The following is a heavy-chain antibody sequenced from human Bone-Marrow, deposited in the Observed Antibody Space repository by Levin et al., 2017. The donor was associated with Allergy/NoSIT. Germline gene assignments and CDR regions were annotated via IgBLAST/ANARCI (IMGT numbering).Heavy chain of an antibody. CDR2: IDNTGIT. Sequence: SETLSLTCSVSGDSITNYHWTWIRQSAGKGLEWIGRIDNTGITDYNPSLRGRVTVSVDTSKNQFFLNLSSVTAADTAVYYCARWMDLDVWGQGTTVTVSS. V-gene: IGHV4-4*07. D-gene: IGHD3/OR15-3a*01. CDR3: ARWMDLDV. CDR1: GDSITNYH. J-gene: IGHJ6*02.